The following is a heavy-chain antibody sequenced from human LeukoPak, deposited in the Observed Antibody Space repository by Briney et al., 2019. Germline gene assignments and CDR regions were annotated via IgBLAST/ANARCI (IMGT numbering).Heavy chain of an antibody. CDR1: GYTFTSYG. D-gene: IGHD6-19*01. J-gene: IGHJ5*02. V-gene: IGHV1-8*02. CDR3: ARDPVAGKGEP. CDR2: MNPNSGNT. Sequence: ASVKVSCKASGYTFTSYGINWVRQATGQGLEWMGWMNPNSGNTGYAQKFRGRVTMTRNTSISTAYMELSSLRSEDTAVYYCARDPVAGKGEPWGQGTLVTVSS.